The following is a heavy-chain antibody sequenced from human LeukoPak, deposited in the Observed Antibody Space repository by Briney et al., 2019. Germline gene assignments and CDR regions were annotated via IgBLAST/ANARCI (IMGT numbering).Heavy chain of an antibody. CDR2: IKKDGSEK. Sequence: GGSLRLSCAASGFTFSSYWMSWVRQAPGKGLEWVANIKKDGSEKYYVDSVKGRFTISRDNAKTSLYLQMNSLSAEDTAVYYCARHLSGVTGYTYGRGIDYWGQGTLVTVSS. V-gene: IGHV3-7*01. J-gene: IGHJ4*02. CDR1: GFTFSSYW. CDR3: ARHLSGVTGYTYGRGIDY. D-gene: IGHD5-18*01.